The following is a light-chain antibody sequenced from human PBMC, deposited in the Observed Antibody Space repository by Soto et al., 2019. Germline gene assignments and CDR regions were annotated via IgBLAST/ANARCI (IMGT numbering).Light chain of an antibody. V-gene: IGKV3-15*01. CDR3: QQYNNWRT. Sequence: EIVMTQSPATLSVSPGERATLSCRASQSVDSNLAWYQQTPGQPPRLLIYDASTRATGIPARSSGSGSGTEITLTISSLQSEDFAVYYCQQYNNWRTFGQGTKVDIK. CDR2: DAS. J-gene: IGKJ1*01. CDR1: QSVDSN.